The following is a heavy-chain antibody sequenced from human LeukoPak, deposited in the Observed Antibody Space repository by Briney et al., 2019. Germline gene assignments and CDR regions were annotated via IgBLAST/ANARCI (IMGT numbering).Heavy chain of an antibody. V-gene: IGHV3-66*01. CDR1: GFTVSSNY. D-gene: IGHD3-22*01. CDR2: IYSGGST. Sequence: GGSLRLSCAASGFTVSSNYMSWVRQAPGKGLEWVSVIYSGGSTYYADSVKGRFTISRDNSRNTLYLQMNSLRAEDTAVYYCARLAIVVVHHAFDIWGQGTMVTVSS. J-gene: IGHJ3*02. CDR3: ARLAIVVVHHAFDI.